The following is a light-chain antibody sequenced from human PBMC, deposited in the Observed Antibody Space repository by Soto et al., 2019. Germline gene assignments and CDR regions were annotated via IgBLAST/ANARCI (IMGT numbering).Light chain of an antibody. CDR3: QHYESYYT. J-gene: IGKJ2*01. CDR2: KAS. Sequence: DIQMTQSPSTLSTSVGDRVTITCRASQNISNWVAWYQQKPGKAPKLLIYKASRLKSGVPPRFSDSGSGKEFTLTISSLQPDDFATYYCQHYESYYTFGQGTKLEIK. CDR1: QNISNW. V-gene: IGKV1-5*03.